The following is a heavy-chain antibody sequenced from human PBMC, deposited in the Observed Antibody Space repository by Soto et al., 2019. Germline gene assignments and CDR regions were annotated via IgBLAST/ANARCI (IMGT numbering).Heavy chain of an antibody. V-gene: IGHV3-33*01. CDR2: IWNDGSNK. Sequence: QVQLVESGGGVVQPGTSLRLSCAASGMTFSSHGMHWVRQAPGKGLEWVAVIWNDGSNKYHADSVKGRFTISRDNSKSTLYLQRDRLRAEDTAVYYCARHRGTIDHYYMEVWGKGTTVTVSS. D-gene: IGHD1-7*01. CDR1: GMTFSSHG. J-gene: IGHJ6*03. CDR3: ARHRGTIDHYYMEV.